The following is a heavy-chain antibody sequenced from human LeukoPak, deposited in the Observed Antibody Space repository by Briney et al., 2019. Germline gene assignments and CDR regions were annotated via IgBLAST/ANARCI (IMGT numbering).Heavy chain of an antibody. J-gene: IGHJ4*02. D-gene: IGHD6-19*01. Sequence: PGGSLRLSCAASGFTFSSNSMNWVRQAPGKGLEWVSSISSSSSYIYYADSVKGRFTISRDNAKNSLYLQMSSLRAEDTAVYFCARDRGSGRFDYWGQGTVDTVSS. V-gene: IGHV3-21*01. CDR1: GFTFSSNS. CDR3: ARDRGSGRFDY. CDR2: ISSSSSYI.